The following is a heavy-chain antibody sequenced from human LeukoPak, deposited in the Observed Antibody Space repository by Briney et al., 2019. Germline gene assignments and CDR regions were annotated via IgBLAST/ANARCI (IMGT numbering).Heavy chain of an antibody. V-gene: IGHV3-30*01. D-gene: IGHD2-2*01. CDR3: AREGDVVVVPAAIGYFDY. J-gene: IGHJ4*02. CDR2: ISYDGSNK. CDR1: GFTFSSYA. Sequence: GGSLRLSCAASGFTFSSYAMHWFRQAPGKGLEWVAVISYDGSNKYYADSVKGRFTISRDNSKNTLYLQMNSLRAEDTAVYYCAREGDVVVVPAAIGYFDYWGQGTLVTASS.